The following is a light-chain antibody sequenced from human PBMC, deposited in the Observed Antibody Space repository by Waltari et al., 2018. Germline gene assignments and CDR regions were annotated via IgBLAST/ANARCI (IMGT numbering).Light chain of an antibody. Sequence: EIVLTQSPGTLSLSLGERATLSCRASQSVSRALTWYQQKPGQAPRLLICGASTRATGIPDRFSCSGSGTDFSLTISRLEPDDFAVYYCQHYLRLPVTFGQGTTVEI. CDR2: GAS. CDR3: QHYLRLPVT. J-gene: IGKJ1*01. CDR1: QSVSRA. V-gene: IGKV3-20*01.